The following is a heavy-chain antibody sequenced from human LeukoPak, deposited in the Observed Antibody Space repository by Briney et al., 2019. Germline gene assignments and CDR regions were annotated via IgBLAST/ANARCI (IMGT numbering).Heavy chain of an antibody. CDR3: ARDGPGIQLWPYFDY. V-gene: IGHV3-64*01. D-gene: IGHD5-18*01. Sequence: GGSLRLSCAASGFTFSSYAMHWVRQAPGKGLEYVSAISSNGGSTYYANSVKGRFTISRDNSKNTLYPQMGSLRAEDMAVYYCARDGPGIQLWPYFDYWGQGTLVTVSS. J-gene: IGHJ4*02. CDR1: GFTFSSYA. CDR2: ISSNGGST.